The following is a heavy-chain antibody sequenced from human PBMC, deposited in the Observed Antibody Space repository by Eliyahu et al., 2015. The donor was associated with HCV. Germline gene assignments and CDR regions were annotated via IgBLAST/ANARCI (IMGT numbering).Heavy chain of an antibody. D-gene: IGHD3-22*01. V-gene: IGHV4-34*01. Sequence: QVQLQQWGAGLLKPSETLSLTCAXXGGSFSGFYWNWIRQTPGKGLEWIAEXNHSGSPNYNPSLQSRVTISVDXSRNQFSLKLSSVTAADTAVYYCARGPDPDYFDSNGYDFWYFDVWGRGTQVTVSS. CDR2: XNHSGSP. J-gene: IGHJ2*01. CDR3: ARGPDPDYFDSNGYDFWYFDV. CDR1: GGSFSGFY.